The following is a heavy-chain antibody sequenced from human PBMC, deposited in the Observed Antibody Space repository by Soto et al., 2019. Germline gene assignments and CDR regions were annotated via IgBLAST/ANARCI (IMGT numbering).Heavy chain of an antibody. V-gene: IGHV1-18*01. CDR3: ARAKGDYWSGYFEY. D-gene: IGHD3-3*01. CDR2: ISAYNGNT. CDR1: GYAFPSYG. Sequence: QVHLVQSGAEVKEPGASVKVSCKASGYAFPSYGTTWVRQAPGQGLEWVAWISAYNGNTKYAQKFQGRVTLTADTSTSIAYMELRSLRSDDTAVYYCARAKGDYWSGYFEYWGQGTLVTVSS. J-gene: IGHJ4*02.